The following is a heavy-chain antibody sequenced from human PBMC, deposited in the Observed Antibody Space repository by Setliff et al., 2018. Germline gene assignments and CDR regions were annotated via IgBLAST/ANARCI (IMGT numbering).Heavy chain of an antibody. Sequence: SETLSLTCTVSGGSISSGDYYWSWIRQPPGKDLEWIGYIYYSGSTYYNPSLKSRVTISVDTSKNQFSLRLSSVTAADTAVYYCARGGEGALGIPYYGMDVWGQGTTVTVSS. J-gene: IGHJ6*02. D-gene: IGHD2-21*01. CDR2: IYYSGST. CDR3: ARGGEGALGIPYYGMDV. CDR1: GGSISSGDYY. V-gene: IGHV4-30-4*08.